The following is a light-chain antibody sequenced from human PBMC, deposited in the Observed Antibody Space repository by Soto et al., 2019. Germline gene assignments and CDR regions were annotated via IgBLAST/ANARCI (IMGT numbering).Light chain of an antibody. V-gene: IGLV2-8*01. CDR2: EVS. CDR3: SSYAGSNNYV. CDR1: SRDVGGYNY. J-gene: IGLJ1*01. Sequence: QSVLTQPPSASGSPGQSGTISCTETSRDVGGYNYVSWYQQHPGKAPKLMIYEVSKRPSGVPDRFSGSKSGNTASLTVSGLQAEDEADYYCSSYAGSNNYVFGTGTKVTVL.